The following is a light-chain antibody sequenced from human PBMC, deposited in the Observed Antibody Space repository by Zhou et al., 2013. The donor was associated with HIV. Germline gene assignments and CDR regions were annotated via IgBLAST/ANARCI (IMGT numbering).Light chain of an antibody. Sequence: DIHLTQYPSSLSASVGDTVTISCGASSTVRTYLNWYQQLPGKAPRLLIYGASSLQSGVPSRFSGSGSGADFTLTIRGLQPEDFATYYCEQSYTYNTYMTFGQGTRLELK. CDR2: GAS. V-gene: IGKV1-39*01. CDR3: EQSYTYNTYMT. J-gene: IGKJ5*01. CDR1: STVRTY.